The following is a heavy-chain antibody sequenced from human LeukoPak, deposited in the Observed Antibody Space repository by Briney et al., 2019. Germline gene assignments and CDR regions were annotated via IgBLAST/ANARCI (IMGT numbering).Heavy chain of an antibody. J-gene: IGHJ1*01. V-gene: IGHV1-69*05. CDR1: GGTFSSYA. CDR3: ARDPDYYDSSGYLGEYFQH. Sequence: ASVRVSCKASGGTFSSYAISLVRQAPGQGLEWMGRIIPIFGTANYAQKFQGRVTITTDESTSTAYMELSSLRSEDTAVYYCARDPDYYDSSGYLGEYFQHWGQGTLVTVSS. CDR2: IIPIFGTA. D-gene: IGHD3-22*01.